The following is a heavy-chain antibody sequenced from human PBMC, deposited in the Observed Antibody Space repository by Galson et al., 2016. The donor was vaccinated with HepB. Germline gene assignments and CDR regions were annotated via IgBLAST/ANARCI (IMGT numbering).Heavy chain of an antibody. CDR2: IYWDDDK. D-gene: IGHD4-17*01. J-gene: IGHJ4*02. Sequence: PALVKPTQTLTLACTFSGFSLTTTGVGVGWIRQPPGKALEWLALIYWDDDKRYSPSLKSRLTITKDTSKNQVVLTMTNMDPVDTATYYCARSLTTMTLEWGQGTLVTVSS. V-gene: IGHV2-5*02. CDR3: ARSLTTMTLE. CDR1: GFSLTTTGVG.